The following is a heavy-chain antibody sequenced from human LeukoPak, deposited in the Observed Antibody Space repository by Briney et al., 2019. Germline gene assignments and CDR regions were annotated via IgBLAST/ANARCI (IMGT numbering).Heavy chain of an antibody. CDR2: IYYSGST. CDR1: GGSISSYY. V-gene: IGHV4-59*12. CDR3: ARGTPNWELHQYYFDY. D-gene: IGHD7-27*01. Sequence: SETLSLTCTVSGGSISSYYWSWIRQPPGKGLEWIGYIYYSGSTNYNPSLKSRVTISVDTSKNQFSLKLSSVTAADTAVYYCARGTPNWELHQYYFDYWGQGTLVTVSS. J-gene: IGHJ4*02.